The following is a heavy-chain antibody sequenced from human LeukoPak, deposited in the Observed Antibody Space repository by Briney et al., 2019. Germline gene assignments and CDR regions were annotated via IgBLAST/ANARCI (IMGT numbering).Heavy chain of an antibody. J-gene: IGHJ5*02. CDR2: IYWDDDK. CDR3: AHLSVYSSSSRNWFDP. D-gene: IGHD6-6*01. CDR1: GFSLSTSGVG. Sequence: ESGPTLVNPTQTLTLTCTFSGFSLSTSGVGVGWIRQPPGKALEWLALIYWDDDKRYSPSLKSRLTITKDTSKNQVVLTMTNMDPVDTATYYCAHLSVYSSSSRNWFDPWGQGTLVTVSS. V-gene: IGHV2-5*02.